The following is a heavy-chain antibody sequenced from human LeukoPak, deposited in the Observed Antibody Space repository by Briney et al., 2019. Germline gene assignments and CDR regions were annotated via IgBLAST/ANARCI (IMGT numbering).Heavy chain of an antibody. CDR1: GYTFTSYG. CDR2: ISAYNGNT. V-gene: IGHV1-18*01. J-gene: IGHJ6*03. D-gene: IGHD3-9*01. CDR3: ARGYYDILTGPTDYYMDV. Sequence: ASVKVSCKASGYTFTSYGISWVRQAPGQGLEWMGWISAYNGNTNYAQKLQGRVTMTTDTSTSTVYMELSSLRSEDTAVYYCARGYYDILTGPTDYYMDVWGKGTTVTVSS.